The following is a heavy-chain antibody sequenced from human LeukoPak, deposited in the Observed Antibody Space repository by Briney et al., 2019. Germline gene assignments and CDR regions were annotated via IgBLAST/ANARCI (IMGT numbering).Heavy chain of an antibody. J-gene: IGHJ5*02. CDR3: ARVISGYSSSWYGGWFDP. Sequence: PGGSLRLSCAASRFTFNSYGMHWVRQAPGKGLEWVAVIWYDGSNKYYADSVKGRFTISRDNSKNTLYLQINSQRAEDTAVYYCARVISGYSSSWYGGWFDPWGQGTLVTVSS. V-gene: IGHV3-33*01. CDR1: RFTFNSYG. D-gene: IGHD6-13*01. CDR2: IWYDGSNK.